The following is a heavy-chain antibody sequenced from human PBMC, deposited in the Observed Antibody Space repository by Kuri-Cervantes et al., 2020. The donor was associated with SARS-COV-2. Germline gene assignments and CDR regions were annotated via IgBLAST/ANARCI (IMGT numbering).Heavy chain of an antibody. J-gene: IGHJ4*02. D-gene: IGHD6-19*01. CDR1: GFTFSSYG. CDR2: IRYDGSNK. CDR3: ANDRAAVAVELAPFDY. V-gene: IGHV3-30*02. Sequence: GGSLRLSCAASGFTFSSYGMHWVSQAPGKGLEWVAFIRYDGSNKYYADSVKGRFTISRDNSKNTLYLQMNSLRAEDKAVYYCANDRAAVAVELAPFDYWGQGTLVTVSS.